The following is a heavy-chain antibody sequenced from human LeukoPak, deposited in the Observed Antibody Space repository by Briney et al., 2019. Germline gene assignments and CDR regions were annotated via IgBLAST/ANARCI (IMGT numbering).Heavy chain of an antibody. D-gene: IGHD3-9*01. V-gene: IGHV3-23*01. Sequence: GGSLRLSCEASGFTFSNYAMTWVRQAPGKGLEWVSAISGDGSRTHFADSVKGRFTISRDNSKNTLYLQMNSLRAEDTAVYYCAKGDYDILTGYYSDWGQGTLVTVSS. J-gene: IGHJ4*02. CDR1: GFTFSNYA. CDR2: ISGDGSRT. CDR3: AKGDYDILTGYYSD.